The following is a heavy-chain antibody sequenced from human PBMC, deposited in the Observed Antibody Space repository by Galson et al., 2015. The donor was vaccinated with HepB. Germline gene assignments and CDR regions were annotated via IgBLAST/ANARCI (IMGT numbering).Heavy chain of an antibody. D-gene: IGHD3-22*01. J-gene: IGHJ4*02. Sequence: SLRLSCAASGFTFSSYEMNWVRQAPGKGLEWVSYISSSGSTIYYADSVKGRFTISRDNAKNSLYLQMNSLRAEDTAVYYCARGSYYYDSSGQSLDYWGQGTLVTVSS. CDR1: GFTFSSYE. V-gene: IGHV3-48*03. CDR2: ISSSGSTI. CDR3: ARGSYYYDSSGQSLDY.